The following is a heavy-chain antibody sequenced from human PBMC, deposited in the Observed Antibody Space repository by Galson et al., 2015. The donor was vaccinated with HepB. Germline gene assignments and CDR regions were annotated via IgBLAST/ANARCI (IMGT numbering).Heavy chain of an antibody. D-gene: IGHD1-1*01. J-gene: IGHJ3*02. Sequence: CAISGDSVSRKSATWNWIRQSPSRGLEWLGRTYYRSKWYDDYAESVKSRIIINPDTSKNQFSLQLNSVTPEDTAVYYCARNNWKSQLEPFDIWGQGTMVTVSS. CDR3: ARNNWKSQLEPFDI. CDR2: TYYRSKWYD. V-gene: IGHV6-1*01. CDR1: GDSVSRKSAT.